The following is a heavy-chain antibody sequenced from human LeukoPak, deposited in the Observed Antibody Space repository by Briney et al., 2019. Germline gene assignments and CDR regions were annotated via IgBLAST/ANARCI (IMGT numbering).Heavy chain of an antibody. D-gene: IGHD3-22*01. J-gene: IGHJ4*02. V-gene: IGHV1-18*01. CDR1: GYTFTSYG. CDR3: ARGTSERDITMIVLFY. Sequence: GASVKVSCKASGYTFTSYGISWVRQAPGQGLEWMGWISAYNGNTNYAQKLQGRVTMTTDTSTSTAYMELRSLRSDDTAVYYCARGTSERDITMIVLFYWGQGTLVTVSS. CDR2: ISAYNGNT.